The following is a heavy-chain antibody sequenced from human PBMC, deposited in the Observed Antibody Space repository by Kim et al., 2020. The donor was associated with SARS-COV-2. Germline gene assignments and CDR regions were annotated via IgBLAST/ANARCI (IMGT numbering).Heavy chain of an antibody. CDR2: IVVGSGNT. J-gene: IGHJ4*02. V-gene: IGHV1-58*01. CDR3: AAEIRTTYDSSGFDPNFDY. D-gene: IGHD3-22*01. CDR1: GFTFTSSA. Sequence: SVKVSCKASGFTFTSSAVQWVRQARGQRLEWIGWIVVGSGNTNYAQKFQERVTITRDMSTSTAYMELSSLRSEDTAVYYCAAEIRTTYDSSGFDPNFDYWGQGTLVTVSS.